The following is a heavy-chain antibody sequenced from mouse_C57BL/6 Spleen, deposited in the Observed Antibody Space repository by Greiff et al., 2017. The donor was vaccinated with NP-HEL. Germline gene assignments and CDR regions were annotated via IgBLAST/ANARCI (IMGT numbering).Heavy chain of an antibody. D-gene: IGHD2-4*01. CDR3: ARHDYDYDGYYFDY. Sequence: EVKLVESGGGLVQPGGSLKLSCAASGFTFSDYGMAWVRQAPRQGPEWVAFISSLAYSIYYADTVTGRSTISRENAKNTLYLEMSSLRSEDTAMYYCARHDYDYDGYYFDYWGQGTTLTVSS. J-gene: IGHJ2*01. V-gene: IGHV5-15*01. CDR2: ISSLAYSI. CDR1: GFTFSDYG.